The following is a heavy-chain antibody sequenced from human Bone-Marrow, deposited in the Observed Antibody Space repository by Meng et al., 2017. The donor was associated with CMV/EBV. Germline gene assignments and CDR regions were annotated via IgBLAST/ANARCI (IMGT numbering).Heavy chain of an antibody. J-gene: IGHJ4*02. CDR1: GGTFSSYT. V-gene: IGHV1-69*04. CDR2: IIPILGIA. Sequence: SVKVSCKASGGTFSSYTISWVRQAPGQGLEWMGRIIPILGIANYAQKFQGRVTITADKSTSTAYMELSILRSDDTAVYYCARDRGLRGFDYWGQGTLVTVPS. D-gene: IGHD5-12*01. CDR3: ARDRGLRGFDY.